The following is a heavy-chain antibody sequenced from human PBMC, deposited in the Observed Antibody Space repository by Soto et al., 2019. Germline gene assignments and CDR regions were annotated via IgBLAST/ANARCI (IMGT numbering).Heavy chain of an antibody. CDR1: GFTFDDYA. CDR3: AKSGSGSWYYYYYMDV. CDR2: ISWNSGSI. J-gene: IGHJ6*03. Sequence: GGSLRLSCAASGFTFDDYAMHWVRQAPGKGLEWVSGISWNSGSIGYADSVKGRFTISRDNAKNSLYLQMNSLRAEDTALYYCAKSGSGSWYYYYYMDVWGKGTTVTVSS. V-gene: IGHV3-9*01. D-gene: IGHD3-10*01.